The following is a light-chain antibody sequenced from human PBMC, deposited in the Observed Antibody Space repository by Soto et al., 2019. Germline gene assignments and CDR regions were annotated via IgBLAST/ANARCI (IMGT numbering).Light chain of an antibody. CDR1: RSNIGSNA. CDR2: NNN. V-gene: IGLV1-44*01. J-gene: IGLJ3*02. CDR3: AAWDDSLNARGV. Sequence: QPVLTQPPSASGTPGQRVTTSCSGSRSNIGSNAVSWYQQLPGTAPKLLIYNNNQRPSGVPDRFSGSKSGTSASLAISGLQSEDEADYYCAAWDDSLNARGVFGGGTKVTVL.